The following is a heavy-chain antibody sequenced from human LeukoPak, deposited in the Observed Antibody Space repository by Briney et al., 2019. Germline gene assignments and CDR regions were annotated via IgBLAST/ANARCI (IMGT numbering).Heavy chain of an antibody. CDR1: GFTFSSYA. J-gene: IGHJ2*01. CDR3: VKSPYYYGSGRYWYFDL. D-gene: IGHD3-10*01. Sequence: GGSLRLSCSASGFTFSSYAMNWVRQAPGKGLEYVSAISSNGGSTYYADSVKGRFTISRDNSKNTLYLQMSSLRAEDTAVYYCVKSPYYYGSGRYWYFDLWGRGTLVTVSS. CDR2: ISSNGGST. V-gene: IGHV3-64D*06.